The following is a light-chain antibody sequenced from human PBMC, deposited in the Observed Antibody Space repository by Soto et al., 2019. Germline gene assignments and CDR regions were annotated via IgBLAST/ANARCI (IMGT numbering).Light chain of an antibody. CDR3: MQATHWPPWT. CDR1: HSLLHSEGNTY. Sequence: VVMTQSPLSLPVTLGQPASISCTSSHSLLHSEGNTYLNWFQQRPGQSPRRLIYEVSNRDYGVPDRFSGSGSGTNFTLKITRGEAEDVGLYYCMQATHWPPWTFGQGTRLEIE. J-gene: IGKJ1*01. CDR2: EVS. V-gene: IGKV2-30*02.